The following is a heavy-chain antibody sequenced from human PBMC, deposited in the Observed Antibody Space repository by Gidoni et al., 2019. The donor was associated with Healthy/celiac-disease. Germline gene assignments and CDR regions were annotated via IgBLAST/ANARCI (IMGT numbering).Heavy chain of an antibody. CDR1: GFTFSSYG. D-gene: IGHD3-3*01. J-gene: IGHJ6*02. V-gene: IGHV3-30*18. CDR2: ISYDGSNK. Sequence: QVQLVESGGGVVQPGRSLRLSCAASGFTFSSYGMHWVRQATGKGLEWVAVISYDGSNKYYADSVKGRFTISRDNSKNTLYLQMNSLRAEDTAVYYCAKDLTRFLEWLLAKNYYGMDVWGQGTTVTVSS. CDR3: AKDLTRFLEWLLAKNYYGMDV.